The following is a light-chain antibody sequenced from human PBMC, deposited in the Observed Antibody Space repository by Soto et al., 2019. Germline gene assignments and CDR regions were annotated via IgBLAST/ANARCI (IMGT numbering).Light chain of an antibody. CDR1: QSVSSN. CDR2: GAT. CDR3: QQYNKWPFT. V-gene: IGKV3-15*01. Sequence: ESVLTKSPGTLSLSQGERATLSCRASQSVSSNLAWYQQKPGQAPRLLIYGATTWATGIPARFSGSGSGTEFTLTVSSLQSEDFAVYYCQQYNKWPFTFGPVANVDIK. J-gene: IGKJ3*01.